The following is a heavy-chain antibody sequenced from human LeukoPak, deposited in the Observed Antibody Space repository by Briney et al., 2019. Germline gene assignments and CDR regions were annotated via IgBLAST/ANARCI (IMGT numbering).Heavy chain of an antibody. D-gene: IGHD1-7*01. J-gene: IGHJ4*02. CDR2: IGTAADT. CDR3: ARGPIVGITETKGYFDY. V-gene: IGHV3-13*01. Sequence: GGSMRLSCAASGFTFSSYDMHWVRQATGRGLEWVSSIGTAADTYYLGSVKGRFTISRENTKNSLYLQMNSLRAGDTAVYYCARGPIVGITETKGYFDYWGQGILVTVSS. CDR1: GFTFSSYD.